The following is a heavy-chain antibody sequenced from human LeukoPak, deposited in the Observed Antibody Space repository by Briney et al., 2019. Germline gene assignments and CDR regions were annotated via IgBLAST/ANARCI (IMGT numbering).Heavy chain of an antibody. CDR3: ARVYYYGSGRYYRHYFDY. Sequence: GASVKVSCKASGYTFTSYGISWVRQAPGQGLEWMGWISAYNGNTNYAQKLQDRVTMTTDTSTNVVYMELRSLRSDDTAVYYCARVYYYGSGRYYRHYFDYWGQGTLVTVSS. CDR2: ISAYNGNT. J-gene: IGHJ4*02. CDR1: GYTFTSYG. V-gene: IGHV1-18*01. D-gene: IGHD3-10*01.